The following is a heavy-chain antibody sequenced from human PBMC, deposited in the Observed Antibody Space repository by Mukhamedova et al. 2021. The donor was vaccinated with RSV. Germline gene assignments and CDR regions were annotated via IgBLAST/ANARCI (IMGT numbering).Heavy chain of an antibody. Sequence: GSSGINAEYMGKGRFTISRDNSKNTLYLQMNSPRAEDTAVYYCARDSSSSIDYWGQGTLVTVSS. V-gene: IGHV3-30-3*01. J-gene: IGHJ4*02. CDR3: ARDSSSSIDY. CDR2: GSSG. D-gene: IGHD6-13*01.